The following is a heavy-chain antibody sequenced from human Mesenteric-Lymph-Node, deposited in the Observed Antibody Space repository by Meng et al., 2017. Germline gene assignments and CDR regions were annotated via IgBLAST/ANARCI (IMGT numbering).Heavy chain of an antibody. V-gene: IGHV3-23*01. D-gene: IGHD3-22*01. CDR2: ISGSGDTS. Sequence: LSLTCAASGFTFNNHAMSWVRQAPGKGLEWVSHISGSGDTSHYTDSVKGRFSISRDNSKNTLYLQMNSLRVEDTAVYYCARAYYYDFHYWGQGTLVTVSS. J-gene: IGHJ4*02. CDR3: ARAYYYDFHY. CDR1: GFTFNNHA.